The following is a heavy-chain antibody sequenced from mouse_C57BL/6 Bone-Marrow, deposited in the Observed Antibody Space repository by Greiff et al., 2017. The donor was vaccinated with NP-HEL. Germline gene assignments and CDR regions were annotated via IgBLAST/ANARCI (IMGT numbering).Heavy chain of an antibody. CDR1: TSYW. J-gene: IGHJ3*01. CDR3: ARSEDGYYRFAY. Sequence: QVQLQQPGTELVKPGASVKLSFTSYWMHWVKQRPGQGLEWIGNINPSNGGTNYNEKFKSKATLTVDKSSSTAYMQLSSLTSEDSAVYYCARSEDGYYRFAYWGQGTLVTVSA. CDR2: INPSNGGT. D-gene: IGHD2-3*01. V-gene: IGHV1-53*01.